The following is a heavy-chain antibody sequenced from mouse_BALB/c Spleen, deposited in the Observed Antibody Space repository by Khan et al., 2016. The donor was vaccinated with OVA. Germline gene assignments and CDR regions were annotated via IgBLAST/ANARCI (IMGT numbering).Heavy chain of an antibody. CDR2: SYPGTGNT. J-gene: IGHJ4*01. D-gene: IGHD1-1*01. CDR3: ARPYYYGSTYDTRDA. CDR1: GYTFTKYW. V-gene: IGHV1-63*02. Sequence: QVQLQQSGAELVRPGTSVKMSCKAAGYTFTKYWIGWGKQRPGHGTEWIGDSYPGTGNTNYNEKFKGKDTMTADTSSSTAYMHPNSMTSEDSALYYCARPYYYGSTYDTRDAWGQGTSVTVSS.